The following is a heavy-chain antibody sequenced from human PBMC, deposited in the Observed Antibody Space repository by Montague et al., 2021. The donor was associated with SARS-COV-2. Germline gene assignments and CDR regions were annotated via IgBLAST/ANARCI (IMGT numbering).Heavy chain of an antibody. CDR1: GFTFSSYT. D-gene: IGHD3-10*01. CDR3: AKDRFSSVWFGGLDY. Sequence: SLRLSCAASGFTFSSYTITWVRQAPGKGLEWVSGISGSGGSTYYADSVKGRFTISRDNSKNTLYLQMNSLRAEDTAVYYCAKDRFSSVWFGGLDYWGQGTLVTVSS. CDR2: ISGSGGST. J-gene: IGHJ4*02. V-gene: IGHV3-23*01.